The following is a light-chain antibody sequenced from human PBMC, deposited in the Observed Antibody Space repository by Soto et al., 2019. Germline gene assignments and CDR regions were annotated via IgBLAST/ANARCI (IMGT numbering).Light chain of an antibody. V-gene: IGKV1-27*01. Sequence: DIQMTQSPSSLSASVGDRVTITCRASQGISNYLAWYQQRPGQVPKLLIYGAFSLQSGVPSRFSASGSGTDFTLTISSLQPEDVATYYFQKYNSAPYAFGQGTKLEIK. CDR2: GAF. CDR1: QGISNY. J-gene: IGKJ2*01. CDR3: QKYNSAPYA.